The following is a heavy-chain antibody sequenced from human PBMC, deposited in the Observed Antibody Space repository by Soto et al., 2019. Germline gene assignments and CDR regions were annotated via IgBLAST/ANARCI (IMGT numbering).Heavy chain of an antibody. J-gene: IGHJ4*02. Sequence: QVRLVESGGGVVQPGRSLRLSCVASGFTFSSQGMHWVRQAPGRGLEWVATISYDGSQKYYADSGTGRFTISRDNSKSTLSLQTNSLKTEDTAVYYCAKDLSVTAVGADYWGQGTLVTVSS. D-gene: IGHD6-19*01. V-gene: IGHV3-30*18. CDR2: ISYDGSQK. CDR1: GFTFSSQG. CDR3: AKDLSVTAVGADY.